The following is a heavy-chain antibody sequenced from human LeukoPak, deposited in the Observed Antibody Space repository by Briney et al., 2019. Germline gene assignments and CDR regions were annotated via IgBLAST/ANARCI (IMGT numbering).Heavy chain of an antibody. J-gene: IGHJ5*02. V-gene: IGHV4-59*01. CDR3: ARDGGATGGFDP. CDR1: GGSISNYY. D-gene: IGHD3-16*01. CDR2: ISYSGST. Sequence: PSETLSLTCTVSGGSISNYYWSWIRQPPGKGLEWIGYISYSGSTNYNPAFPRRRSISIGTYNNQLSLQLTPVTTAEPAVYYCARDGGATGGFDPWGQGSLVTVSS.